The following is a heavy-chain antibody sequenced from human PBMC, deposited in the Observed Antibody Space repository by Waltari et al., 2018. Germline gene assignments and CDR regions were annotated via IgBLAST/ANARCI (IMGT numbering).Heavy chain of an antibody. V-gene: IGHV4-34*01. CDR3: ARVLQPRHSLRYFDWLPYYFDY. CDR2: INHSGST. CDR1: GGSFSGYY. J-gene: IGHJ4*02. D-gene: IGHD3-9*01. Sequence: QVQLQQWGAGLLKPSETLSLTCAVYGGSFSGYYWSWIRQPPGKGLEWIGEINHSGSTNYNPSLKSRVTLSVDTSKNQFSLKLSSVTAADTAVYYCARVLQPRHSLRYFDWLPYYFDYWGQGTLVTVSS.